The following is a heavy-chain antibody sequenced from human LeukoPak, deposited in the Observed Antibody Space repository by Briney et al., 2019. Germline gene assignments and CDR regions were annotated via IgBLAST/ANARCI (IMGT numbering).Heavy chain of an antibody. CDR2: ITYDGSYT. Sequence: PGGSLRLSCAASGFTFSNYWMHWVRQGPGKELVWVSRITYDGSYTSYADSVRGRFTISRDNAKNTLFLQMNRLRAEDTAVYFCARDLVLVDTPGDDFDHWGQGTLVSVSS. J-gene: IGHJ4*02. V-gene: IGHV3-74*01. D-gene: IGHD2-8*02. CDR1: GFTFSNYW. CDR3: ARDLVLVDTPGDDFDH.